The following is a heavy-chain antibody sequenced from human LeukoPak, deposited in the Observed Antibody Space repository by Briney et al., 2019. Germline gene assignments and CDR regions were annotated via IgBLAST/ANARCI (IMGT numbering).Heavy chain of an antibody. D-gene: IGHD5-18*01. CDR1: GFTFSSYE. CDR3: ATCGYTYGLYFDY. CDR2: ISSSGSNI. V-gene: IGHV3-48*03. J-gene: IGHJ4*02. Sequence: GGSLRLSCAASGFTFSSYEMNWVRQAPGKGLEWVSYISSSGSNIYYADSVKGGFTISRDNAKNSLYLQMNSLRAEDTAVYYCATCGYTYGLYFDYWGQGTLVTVSS.